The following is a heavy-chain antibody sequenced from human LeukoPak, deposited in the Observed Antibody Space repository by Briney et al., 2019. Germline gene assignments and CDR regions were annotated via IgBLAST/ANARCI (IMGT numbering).Heavy chain of an antibody. CDR2: INHSGST. Sequence: SETLSLTCAVYGGSFSNYYWSWIRQPPGKGLEWIGEINHSGSTNYNPSFKSRVTIPVDTSKNQFSLKLSSVTAADTAVYYCARSRFLEWLAAYWGQGTLVTVSS. CDR1: GGSFSNYY. CDR3: ARSRFLEWLAAY. J-gene: IGHJ4*02. V-gene: IGHV4-34*01. D-gene: IGHD3-3*01.